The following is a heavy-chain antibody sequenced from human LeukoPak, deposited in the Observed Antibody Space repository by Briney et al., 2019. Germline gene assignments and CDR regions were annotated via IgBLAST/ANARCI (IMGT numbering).Heavy chain of an antibody. V-gene: IGHV1-46*01. CDR2: INPSGGST. CDR1: GYTFTSYY. J-gene: IGHJ4*02. D-gene: IGHD3-22*01. CDR3: ARGGPNYYDSSGYYLDY. Sequence: ASVKVSCKASGYTFTSYYMHWVRQAPGQGLEWMGIINPSGGSTSYAQKFQGRVTMTRDTSTSTVYMELSSLRSEDTAVYYCARGGPNYYDSSGYYLDYWGQGTLVTVSS.